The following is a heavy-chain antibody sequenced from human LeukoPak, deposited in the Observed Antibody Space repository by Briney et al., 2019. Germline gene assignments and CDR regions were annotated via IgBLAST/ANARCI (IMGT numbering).Heavy chain of an antibody. CDR1: GFTFSSYW. V-gene: IGHV3-74*01. D-gene: IGHD3-22*01. CDR2: INSDGSST. J-gene: IGHJ4*02. CDR3: VRDFSYDRSGYLGFDY. Sequence: GGSLRLCCAASGFTFSSYWMPSVRQAPGKGLVWVSRINSDGSSTSDADSVKGRFTISRDDAKNTLYLQMNSLRVEDTALYYCVRDFSYDRSGYLGFDYWGQGTLATVSS.